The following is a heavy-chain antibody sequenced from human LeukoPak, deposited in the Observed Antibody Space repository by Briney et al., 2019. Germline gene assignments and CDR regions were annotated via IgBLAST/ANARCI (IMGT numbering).Heavy chain of an antibody. D-gene: IGHD2-2*02. CDR3: AKDLHCSSTSCYTGIFVY. CDR2: ISGSGDTT. V-gene: IGHV3-23*01. Sequence: GGSLRLSCAASGFTFSNYAKSWVRQAPGKGLEWVSAISGSGDTTYYADSLKGRFPISRDNSKNTLYLQMNSLTAEDTAVYYCAKDLHCSSTSCYTGIFVYWGQGTLVTVSS. CDR1: GFTFSNYA. J-gene: IGHJ4*02.